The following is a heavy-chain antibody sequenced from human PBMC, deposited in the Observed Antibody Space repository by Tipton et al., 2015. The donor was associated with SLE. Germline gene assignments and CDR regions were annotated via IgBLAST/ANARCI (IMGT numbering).Heavy chain of an antibody. CDR3: ARGGRGNDPGFYGMAP. CDR1: GFTFSSYW. D-gene: IGHD3-16*01. Sequence: SLRLSCSASGFTFSSYWMHWVRQAPGKGLVWVSRINSDGTSTTYADSVKGRFTISRDNTKNTLYRQMNSLRAEDTAVNYCARGGRGNDPGFYGMAPWGQGTRVTVSS. V-gene: IGHV3-74*01. CDR2: INSDGTST. J-gene: IGHJ5*02.